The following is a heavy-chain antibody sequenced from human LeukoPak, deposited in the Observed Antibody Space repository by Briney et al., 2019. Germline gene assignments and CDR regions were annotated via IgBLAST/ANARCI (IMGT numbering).Heavy chain of an antibody. CDR2: ISGSGGST. J-gene: IGHJ5*02. D-gene: IGHD3-10*01. V-gene: IGHV3-23*01. Sequence: GGSLRLSCAASGFTFSSYGVSWVRQAPGKGLEWVSAISGSGGSTYYADSVKGRFTISRDNSKNTLYLQMNSLRAEDTAVYYCATDYYYGSGSYRRFNWFDPWGQGTLVTVSS. CDR1: GFTFSSYG. CDR3: ATDYYYGSGSYRRFNWFDP.